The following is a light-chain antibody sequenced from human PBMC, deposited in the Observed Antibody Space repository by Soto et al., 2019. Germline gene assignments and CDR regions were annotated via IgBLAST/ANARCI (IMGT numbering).Light chain of an antibody. V-gene: IGKV3-20*01. Sequence: EVVLTQSPGTVSLSPGERATLSCRASQSVTSNYLAWYQQKPGQAPRLLIYAASSRATGIPDRVSGSGSGTDFNLSISRLEPQDFAVYYCQQHGSSMTWTFGQGTKVEIK. J-gene: IGKJ1*01. CDR2: AAS. CDR1: QSVTSNY. CDR3: QQHGSSMTWT.